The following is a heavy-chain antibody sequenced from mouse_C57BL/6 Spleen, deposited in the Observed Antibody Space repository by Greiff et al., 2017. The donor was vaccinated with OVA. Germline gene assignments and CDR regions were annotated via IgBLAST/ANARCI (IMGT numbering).Heavy chain of an antibody. V-gene: IGHV5-17*01. Sequence: DVMLVESGGGLVKPGGSLKLSCAASGFTLSDYGMHWVRQAPEKGLELVAYISSGSSTIYYADTVKGRFTISRDNAQNTLFLQMTSLRSEDTAMYYCSRGLLYFDYWGQGTTLTVSS. CDR1: GFTLSDYG. CDR2: ISSGSSTI. J-gene: IGHJ2*01. CDR3: SRGLLYFDY.